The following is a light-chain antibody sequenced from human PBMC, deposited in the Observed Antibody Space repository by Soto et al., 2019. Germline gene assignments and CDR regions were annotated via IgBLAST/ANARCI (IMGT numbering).Light chain of an antibody. J-gene: IGLJ2*01. Sequence: QSALTQPASVSGSPGQSITISCTGTSSDVGGYNYVSWYQQHPGKAPKLMIYDVSNRPSGFSNRFSGSKSGNMASLTISGLQAEDEADYYCSSYTSSKGVFGGGTKLTVL. CDR1: SSDVGGYNY. CDR3: SSYTSSKGV. V-gene: IGLV2-14*01. CDR2: DVS.